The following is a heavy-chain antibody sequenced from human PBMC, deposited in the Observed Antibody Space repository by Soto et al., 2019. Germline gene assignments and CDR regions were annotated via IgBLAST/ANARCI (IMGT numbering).Heavy chain of an antibody. D-gene: IGHD4-17*01. V-gene: IGHV5-10-1*01. CDR2: IDPSDSYT. CDR3: ARQGDYDFDY. Sequence: PGESLKISCKGSGYSFTSYWISWVRQMPGKGLEWMGRIDPSDSYTNYSPSFQGHVTISADKSISTAYLQWSSLKASDAAMYYCARQGDYDFDYWGQGTLVTVSS. J-gene: IGHJ4*02. CDR1: GYSFTSYW.